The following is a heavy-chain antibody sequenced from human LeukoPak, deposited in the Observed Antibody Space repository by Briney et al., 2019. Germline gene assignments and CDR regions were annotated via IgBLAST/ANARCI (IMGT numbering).Heavy chain of an antibody. D-gene: IGHD3-22*01. V-gene: IGHV3-7*05. Sequence: PGGSLRLSCAVSGLTFSSYWMSWVRQAPGKGLEWVANIKEDGSEKNYVDSVKGRFTISRDSAKNSLYLQMNSLRAEDTAVYYCARGEYYYDGGYWGQGTLVTVSS. CDR1: GLTFSSYW. J-gene: IGHJ4*02. CDR3: ARGEYYYDGGY. CDR2: IKEDGSEK.